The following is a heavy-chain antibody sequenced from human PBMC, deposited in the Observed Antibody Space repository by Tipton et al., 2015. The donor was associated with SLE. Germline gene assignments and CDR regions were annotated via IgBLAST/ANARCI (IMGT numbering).Heavy chain of an antibody. J-gene: IGHJ4*02. CDR1: GGSIRSGDYY. CDR2: IQDSGAT. CDR3: ARIRPGHGDPFDF. V-gene: IGHV4-31*03. Sequence: TLSPTCTVSGGSIRSGDYYWSWIRQHPGKGLEWIGYIQDSGATFYNPSLRSRSAISVDTSQNQFSLRLTSVTAADTAVYYCARIRPGHGDPFDFWGQGTLVTVSS. D-gene: IGHD4-17*01.